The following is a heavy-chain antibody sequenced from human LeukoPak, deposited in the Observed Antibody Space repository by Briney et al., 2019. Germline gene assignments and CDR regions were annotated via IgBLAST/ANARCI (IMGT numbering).Heavy chain of an antibody. D-gene: IGHD6-13*01. V-gene: IGHV3-7*01. Sequence: GGSLRLSCGVSGFPVRGYWMRWVRQGRGEGGEGVGNINQVGSYNYYVDSVKGRFTISRDNAENSLFLQMSSLRVEDTAVYHCAREWQGGIAAAGTRIEGDYWGQGTLVAVSS. J-gene: IGHJ4*02. CDR1: GFPVRGYW. CDR3: AREWQGGIAAAGTRIEGDY. CDR2: INQVGSYN.